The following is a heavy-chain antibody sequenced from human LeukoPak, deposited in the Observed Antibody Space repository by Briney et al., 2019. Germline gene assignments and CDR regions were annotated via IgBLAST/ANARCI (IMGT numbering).Heavy chain of an antibody. CDR3: ARVAYSSGRYYYYYMDV. D-gene: IGHD5-18*01. V-gene: IGHV3-23*01. CDR2: IGGSGGST. Sequence: GGSLRLSCAASGFTFSTYAMSWVRQAPGKGLEWVSVIGGSGGSTYYADSVKGRFTISRDNAKNTLFLQLNSLRAEDTGVYYCARVAYSSGRYYYYYMDVWGNGTTVTVSS. J-gene: IGHJ6*03. CDR1: GFTFSTYA.